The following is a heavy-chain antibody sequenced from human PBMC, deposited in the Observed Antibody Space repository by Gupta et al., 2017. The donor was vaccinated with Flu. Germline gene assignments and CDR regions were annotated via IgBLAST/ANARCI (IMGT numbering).Heavy chain of an antibody. V-gene: IGHV1-69*01. J-gene: IGHJ6*02. Sequence: QVHLVQSGAEVKNPGSSVKVSCEASGGTLSTYAISWVRQAPGQGLEWVGGIIPVFALTNYAQKFKGRVTIAAVEPTNTAYMELRGLRSEDTAVYYCARGRTPVRSYQGDYYYGMDVWGRGTTVTVSS. CDR3: ARGRTPVRSYQGDYYYGMDV. CDR2: IIPVFALT. CDR1: GGTLSTYA. D-gene: IGHD4-11*01.